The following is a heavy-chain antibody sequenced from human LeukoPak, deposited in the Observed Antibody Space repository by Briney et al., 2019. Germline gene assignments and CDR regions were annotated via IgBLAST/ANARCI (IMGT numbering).Heavy chain of an antibody. D-gene: IGHD1-7*01. CDR2: ISSSSSYI. J-gene: IGHJ4*02. CDR1: GFTFSSYS. Sequence: GGCLRLSCAASGFTFSSYSMNWVRRAPGKGLEWVSSISSSSSYIYYADSVKGRFTISRDNAKNSLYLQMNSLRAEDTAVYYCARRITGITDWGQGTLVTVSS. CDR3: ARRITGITD. V-gene: IGHV3-21*01.